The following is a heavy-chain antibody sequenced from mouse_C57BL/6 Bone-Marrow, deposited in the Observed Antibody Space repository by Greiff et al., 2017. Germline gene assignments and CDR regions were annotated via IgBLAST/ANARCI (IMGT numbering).Heavy chain of an antibody. CDR3: AREDDGYYWFAF. CDR2: INPGSGGT. V-gene: IGHV1-54*01. D-gene: IGHD2-3*01. CDR1: GYAFTNYL. J-gene: IGHJ3*01. Sequence: QVQLQQSGAELVRPGTSVKVSCKASGYAFTNYLIEWVKQRPGQGLEWIGVINPGSGGTNYNEKFKGKATLTADKSSSTAYLQLSSLTSEDSAVYFCAREDDGYYWFAFWGRGTLVTVSA.